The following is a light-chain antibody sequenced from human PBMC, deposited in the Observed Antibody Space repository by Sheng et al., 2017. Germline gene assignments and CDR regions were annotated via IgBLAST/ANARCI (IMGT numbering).Light chain of an antibody. J-gene: IGKJ5*01. V-gene: IGKV3-11*01. CDR3: QEYDSSVT. Sequence: EIVLTQSPATLSLSPGERATLSCRASQSVSSSLAWYQQKPGQAPRLLIYDASNRATGIPARFSGSGSGTDFTLTISRLEPEDIALYYCQEYDSSVTFGQGTRLEIK. CDR1: QSVSSS. CDR2: DAS.